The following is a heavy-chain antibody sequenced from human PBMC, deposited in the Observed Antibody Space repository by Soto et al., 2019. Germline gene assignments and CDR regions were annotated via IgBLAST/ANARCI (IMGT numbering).Heavy chain of an antibody. CDR2: IYYGGST. D-gene: IGHD7-27*01. Sequence: SETLSLTCTVSGDSISPYYWAWIRQPPGKGLEWIGYIYYGGSTKYNPSLKSRVTMSGDRSKNQFSLKLTSVTAADTAVYYCARDNWGLFDYWGQGTLVTVSS. J-gene: IGHJ4*02. V-gene: IGHV4-59*01. CDR3: ARDNWGLFDY. CDR1: GDSISPYY.